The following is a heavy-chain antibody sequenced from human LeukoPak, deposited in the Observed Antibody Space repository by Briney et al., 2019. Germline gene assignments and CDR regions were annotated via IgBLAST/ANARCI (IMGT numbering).Heavy chain of an antibody. CDR3: ARDYADYVGYFFFDY. Sequence: QSGGSLRLSCAASGFTFNNYAMNWVRQAPGKGLEWVSSISGGGETTYYADSAKGRFTISRDNSQNTLHLQMNSLRAEDTAVYYCARDYADYVGYFFFDYWGQGTLVTVSS. V-gene: IGHV3-23*01. CDR2: ISGGGETT. D-gene: IGHD4-17*01. J-gene: IGHJ4*02. CDR1: GFTFNNYA.